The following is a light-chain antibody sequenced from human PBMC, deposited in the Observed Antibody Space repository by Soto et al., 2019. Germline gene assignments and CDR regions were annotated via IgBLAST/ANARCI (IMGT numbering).Light chain of an antibody. CDR2: AAS. J-gene: IGKJ1*01. CDR3: LQSYSNSWT. Sequence: DIQMTQSPSSLSASVGDRVTITCRASQSISTYLTWYQQKPGEAPKVLICAASSLQSGVPSRLSGSGSGTDFTLTISSLQPEDFATYYCLQSYSNSWTFGQGTKVEIK. V-gene: IGKV1-39*01. CDR1: QSISTY.